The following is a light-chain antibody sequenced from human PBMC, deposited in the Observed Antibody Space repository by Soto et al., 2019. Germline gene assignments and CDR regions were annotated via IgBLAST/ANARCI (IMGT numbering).Light chain of an antibody. CDR3: QQDGSSPMYT. V-gene: IGKV3-20*01. Sequence: EIVLTQSPGTLSLSPGERATLSCRASQSVSSSYLAWYQQKPGQAPRLLIYGASSRATGIPDRFSGSGSGTDFTLTISRREPEDFAVYYCQQDGSSPMYTFGRGTKLEIK. CDR1: QSVSSSY. CDR2: GAS. J-gene: IGKJ2*01.